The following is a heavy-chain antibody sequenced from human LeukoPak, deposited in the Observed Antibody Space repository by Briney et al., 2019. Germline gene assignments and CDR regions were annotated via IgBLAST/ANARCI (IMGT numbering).Heavy chain of an antibody. J-gene: IGHJ4*02. V-gene: IGHV4-59*08. CDR3: ARPPDGSGSYYPFDY. D-gene: IGHD3-10*01. Sequence: SENLSFTCTVSGCSISSYYWSWIRQPPGMGLEWMGNIYYSGSTTYNPSLKSRVTISVDTSKNQFSLKLSSVTAADTAVYYCARPPDGSGSYYPFDYWGQGTLVTVSS. CDR2: IYYSGST. CDR1: GCSISSYY.